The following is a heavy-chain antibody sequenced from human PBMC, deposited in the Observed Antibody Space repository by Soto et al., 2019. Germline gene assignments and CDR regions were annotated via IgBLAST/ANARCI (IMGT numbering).Heavy chain of an antibody. D-gene: IGHD3-10*01. Sequence: ASVKVSCKASGYTFTSYAMHWVRQAPGQRLEWMGWINAGNGNTKYSQKFQGRVTMTTDTSTSTAYMELRSLRSDDTAVYYCARDIGITMVRGVIYYYYYGMDVWGQGTTVTVSS. CDR2: INAGNGNT. CDR3: ARDIGITMVRGVIYYYYYGMDV. J-gene: IGHJ6*02. CDR1: GYTFTSYA. V-gene: IGHV1-3*01.